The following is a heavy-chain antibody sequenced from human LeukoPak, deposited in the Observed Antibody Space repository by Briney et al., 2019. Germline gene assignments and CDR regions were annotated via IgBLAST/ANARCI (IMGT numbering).Heavy chain of an antibody. D-gene: IGHD3-10*01. CDR1: GFTFSSYG. Sequence: GGSLRLSCAASGFTFSSYGMHWVRQAPGKGLEWVAFIRYDGSNKYYAGSVKGRFTISRDNSKNTLYLQMNSLRAEDTAVYYCARAGEVRQLSTRNYYYYYYYMDVWGKGTTVTVSS. CDR3: ARAGEVRQLSTRNYYYYYYYMDV. V-gene: IGHV3-30*02. J-gene: IGHJ6*03. CDR2: IRYDGSNK.